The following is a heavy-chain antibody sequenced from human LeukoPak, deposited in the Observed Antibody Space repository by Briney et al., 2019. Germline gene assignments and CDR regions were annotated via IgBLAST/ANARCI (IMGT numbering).Heavy chain of an antibody. CDR2: IYHSGSA. Sequence: PSETLSLTCAVSGGSISSGGYSWSWIRQPLGKGLEWIGYIYHSGSAYYNPSLESRVTISIDRSKNQFSLKLTSVTAADTAVYYCARGDGYSFDYWGQGTLVTVSS. CDR1: GGSISSGGYS. CDR3: ARGDGYSFDY. V-gene: IGHV4-30-2*01. J-gene: IGHJ4*02. D-gene: IGHD2-21*02.